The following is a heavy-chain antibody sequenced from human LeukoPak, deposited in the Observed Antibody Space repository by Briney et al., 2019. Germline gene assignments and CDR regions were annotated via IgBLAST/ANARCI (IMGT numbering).Heavy chain of an antibody. CDR3: ARPGLRFLEWVPPGDYYYMDV. J-gene: IGHJ6*03. D-gene: IGHD3-3*01. CDR1: GGSISSSSYY. CDR2: IYYSGST. Sequence: SETLSLTCTVSGGSISSSSYYWGWIRQPPGKGLEWIGSIYYSGSTYYNPSLKSRVTISVDTSKNQFSLKLSSVTAADTAVYYCARPGLRFLEWVPPGDYYYMDVWGKGTTVTVSS. V-gene: IGHV4-39*01.